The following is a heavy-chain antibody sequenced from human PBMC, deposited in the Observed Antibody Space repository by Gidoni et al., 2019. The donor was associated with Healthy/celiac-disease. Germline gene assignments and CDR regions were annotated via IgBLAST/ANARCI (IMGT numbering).Heavy chain of an antibody. V-gene: IGHV4-59*08. CDR3: ARGRLYSAYDSGGDYYFNY. Sequence: QVQLQESGPGLVKPSETLSLTCTVSGGSISSSCWSWIRQPPGKGLEWIGYIYYSGGTNYNPSLRSRVTISVDTSKNQFSLKLSSVTAADTAVYYCARGRLYSAYDSGGDYYFNYWGQGTLVTVSS. CDR2: IYYSGGT. D-gene: IGHD5-12*01. J-gene: IGHJ4*02. CDR1: GGSISSSC.